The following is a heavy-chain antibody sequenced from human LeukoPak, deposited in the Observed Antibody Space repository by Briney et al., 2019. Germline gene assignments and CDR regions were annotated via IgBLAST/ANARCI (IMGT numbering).Heavy chain of an antibody. V-gene: IGHV4-59*01. CDR1: GGSISTYY. CDR2: IYYSGNS. J-gene: IGHJ5*02. Sequence: SETLSLTCTVSGGSISTYYWSWIRQPPGKGLEWTGYIYYSGNSNYNPSLKSRVTISVDTSKNQFSLKLSSVTAADTAVYYCAGLGASGNGYLSWFDPWGQGTLVTVSS. D-gene: IGHD3-22*01. CDR3: AGLGASGNGYLSWFDP.